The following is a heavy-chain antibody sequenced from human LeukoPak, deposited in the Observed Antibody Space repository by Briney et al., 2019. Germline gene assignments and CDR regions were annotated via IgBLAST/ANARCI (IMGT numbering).Heavy chain of an antibody. CDR3: ARAKSGYYYGYFDY. J-gene: IGHJ4*02. CDR1: GFTFSSYG. CDR2: IWYDGSNK. Sequence: PGGSLRLSCAASGFTFSSYGMAWVRQAPGKGLEWVAVIWYDGSNKYYADSVKGRFTISRDKSKNKLYLQMDSLRAEGAAVYDCARAKSGYYYGYFDYWGQGTLVTVSS. D-gene: IGHD3-22*01. V-gene: IGHV3-33*01.